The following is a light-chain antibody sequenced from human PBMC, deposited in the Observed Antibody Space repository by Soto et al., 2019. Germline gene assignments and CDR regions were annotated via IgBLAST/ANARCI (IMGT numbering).Light chain of an antibody. CDR2: DAS. V-gene: IGKV3-15*01. CDR3: QQYNDWLWT. CDR1: QTVLNK. Sequence: EIVMTQSPATLSVSPGESATLSCRASQTVLNKLAWFQQEPGQAPRLLIYDASTRATGNPARFSGSGSGTEFTLTISSLQSEDSAVYYCQQYNDWLWTFGQGTKVEIK. J-gene: IGKJ1*01.